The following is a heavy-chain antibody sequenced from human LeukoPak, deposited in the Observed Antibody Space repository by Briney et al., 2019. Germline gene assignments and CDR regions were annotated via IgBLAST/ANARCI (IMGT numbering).Heavy chain of an antibody. CDR3: ARATWDPNYYYYMDV. J-gene: IGHJ6*03. V-gene: IGHV3-7*01. D-gene: IGHD1-26*01. CDR2: IKEDGSEK. CDR1: GFTFSSYW. Sequence: PGGSLRLSCAASGFTFSSYWMGWVRQAPGKGLEWVANIKEDGSEKYYVDSVKGRFTISRDNAKNSLFLQMNSLRAEDTAVYFCARATWDPNYYYYMDVWGKGTTVTISS.